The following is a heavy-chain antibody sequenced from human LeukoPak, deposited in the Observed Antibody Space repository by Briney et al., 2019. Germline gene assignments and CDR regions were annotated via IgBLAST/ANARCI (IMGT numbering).Heavy chain of an antibody. CDR3: ARAHGPDNDAFDI. V-gene: IGHV1-69*04. J-gene: IGHJ3*02. CDR1: GGTFSSYA. CDR2: IIPILGIA. Sequence: GASVKVSCKASGGTFSSYAISWVRQAPGQGLEWMGRIIPILGIATYAQKFQGRVTLTADKSTSTAYMELSSLRSEDTAVYYCARAHGPDNDAFDIWGQGTMVTVSS.